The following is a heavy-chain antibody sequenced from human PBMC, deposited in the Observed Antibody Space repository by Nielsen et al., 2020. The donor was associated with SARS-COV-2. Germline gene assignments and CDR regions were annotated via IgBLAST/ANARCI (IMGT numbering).Heavy chain of an antibody. CDR3: AKSTAPLDY. CDR2: IWYDGSNK. D-gene: IGHD2-2*01. J-gene: IGHJ4*02. V-gene: IGHV3-33*06. CDR1: GFTFSSYG. Sequence: GESLKISCAASGFTFSSYGMHWVRQAPGKGLEWVAVIWYDGSNKYYADSVKGRFTISRDNSKNTLYLQMNSLRAEDTAVYYCAKSTAPLDYWGQGTLVTVSS.